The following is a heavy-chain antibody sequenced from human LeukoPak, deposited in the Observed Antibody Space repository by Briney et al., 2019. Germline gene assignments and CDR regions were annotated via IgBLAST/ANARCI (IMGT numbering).Heavy chain of an antibody. J-gene: IGHJ5*02. V-gene: IGHV3-30*04. Sequence: PGRSLRLSCAASGFTFSAYAMHWVRQAPGKGLEWVAIISSDGNNKDYADSVKGRFTISRDNSKNTLYLQMNSLRPEDTAVYYCARTQDYDSWSIRGWFDPWGQGTLVTVSS. CDR3: ARTQDYDSWSIRGWFDP. D-gene: IGHD3-3*01. CDR1: GFTFSAYA. CDR2: ISSDGNNK.